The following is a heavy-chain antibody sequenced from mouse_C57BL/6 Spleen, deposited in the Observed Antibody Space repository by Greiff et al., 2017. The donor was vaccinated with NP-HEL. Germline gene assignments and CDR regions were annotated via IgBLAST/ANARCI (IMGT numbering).Heavy chain of an antibody. V-gene: IGHV1-61*01. CDR3: ARGSGPAWFAY. CDR2: IYPSDSET. D-gene: IGHD3-2*02. CDR1: GYTFTSYW. Sequence: QVQLQQPGAELVRPGSSVKLSCKASGYTFTSYWMDWVKQRPGQGLEWIGNIYPSDSETHYNQKFKDKATLTVDKSSSTAYMQLSSLTSEDSAVYYCARGSGPAWFAYWGQGTLVTVSA. J-gene: IGHJ3*01.